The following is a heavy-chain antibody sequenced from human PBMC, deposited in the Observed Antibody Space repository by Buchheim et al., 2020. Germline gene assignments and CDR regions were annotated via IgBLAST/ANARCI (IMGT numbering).Heavy chain of an antibody. D-gene: IGHD3-10*01. J-gene: IGHJ6*02. CDR3: ARDFTMVRGVYPHYYGMDV. V-gene: IGHV1-2*04. CDR1: GYTFTSYY. Sequence: QVQLVQSGAEVKKPGASVKVSCKASGYTFTSYYMHWVRQAPGQGLEWMGWINPNSGGTNYAQKFQGWVTMTRDTSISTAYMELSRLRSDDTAAYYCARDFTMVRGVYPHYYGMDVWGQGTT. CDR2: INPNSGGT.